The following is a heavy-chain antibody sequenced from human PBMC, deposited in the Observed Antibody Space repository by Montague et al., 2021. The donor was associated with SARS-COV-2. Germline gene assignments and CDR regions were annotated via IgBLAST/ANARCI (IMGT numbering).Heavy chain of an antibody. CDR1: GDSVSSNSAA. V-gene: IGHV6-1*01. J-gene: IGHJ6*02. D-gene: IGHD6-13*01. Sequence: CAISGDSVSSNSAAWNWIRQSPSRGLEWLGRTYYRSKWYNDYALSVKSXITINPDTSKNQFSLKLSSVTAADTAVYYCARVGRQQLVRLSGMDVWGQGTTVTVSS. CDR3: ARVGRQQLVRLSGMDV. CDR2: TYYRSKWYN.